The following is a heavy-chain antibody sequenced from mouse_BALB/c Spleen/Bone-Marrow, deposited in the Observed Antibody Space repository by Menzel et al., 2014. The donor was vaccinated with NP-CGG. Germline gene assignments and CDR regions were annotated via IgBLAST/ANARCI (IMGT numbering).Heavy chain of an antibody. CDR2: IYPGNVTT. V-gene: IGHV1S56*01. D-gene: IGHD2-14*01. CDR3: ARGDYYRSPMDY. Sequence: HVQLQQSGPELVKPGPSVRISCKASGYTFTSYYIHWVKQRPGQGLEWIGWIYPGNVTTNYNEKFEDKATLTADKSSSTAYMHLSSLTPDDSAVYFCARGDYYRSPMDYWGQGTSVTVSS. CDR1: GYTFTSYY. J-gene: IGHJ4*01.